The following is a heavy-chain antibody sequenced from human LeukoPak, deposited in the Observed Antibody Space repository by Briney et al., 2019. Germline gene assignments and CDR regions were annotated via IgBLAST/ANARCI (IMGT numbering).Heavy chain of an antibody. CDR3: ARSPAGANYYLDV. Sequence: GGSLRLSCAGSGFSFSTYGMTWVRQAPGKGLEWVSSVSSSGETTYYADSVKGRFTISRDNSKSTLYLQMNSLRAEDTAVYYCARSPAGANYYLDVWGKGTTVTISS. CDR1: GFSFSTYG. V-gene: IGHV3-23*01. J-gene: IGHJ6*03. CDR2: VSSSGETT. D-gene: IGHD1-14*01.